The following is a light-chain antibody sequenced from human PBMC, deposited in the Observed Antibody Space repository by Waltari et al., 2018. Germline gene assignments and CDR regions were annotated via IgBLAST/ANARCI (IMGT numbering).Light chain of an antibody. CDR2: GNT. CDR3: QSYDSSLSGVV. J-gene: IGLJ2*01. V-gene: IGLV1-40*01. CDR1: SSNIRAGYD. Sequence: QSVLTPPPSVSGAPGQRVTISCPGSSSNIRAGYDVPWYQQVPGTAPKPLIYGNTNRPSGVPDRFSGSKSGTSASLAITGLQAEDEADYYCQSYDSSLSGVVFGGGTKLTVL.